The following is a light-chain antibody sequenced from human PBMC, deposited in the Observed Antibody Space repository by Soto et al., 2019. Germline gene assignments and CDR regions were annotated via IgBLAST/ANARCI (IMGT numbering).Light chain of an antibody. Sequence: QSALTQPPSASGSPGQSVTISCTGTSSEVGGYNYVSWYQQHPGKAPKLMIYEVSKRPSGVPDRFSGSKSGNTASLTVSGLQAEDEADYYCSSYAGSKNLVFGGGTKLTVL. V-gene: IGLV2-8*01. CDR3: SSYAGSKNLV. J-gene: IGLJ2*01. CDR1: SSEVGGYNY. CDR2: EVS.